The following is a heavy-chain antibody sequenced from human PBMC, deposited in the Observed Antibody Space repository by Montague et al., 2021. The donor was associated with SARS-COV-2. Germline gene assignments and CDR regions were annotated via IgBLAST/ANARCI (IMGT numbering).Heavy chain of an antibody. Sequence: SLRLSCAASGFTFGTSTMIWVRQAPGKGLEWVSSIGSGSSFILYADSVKGRFTISRDNAGNSLYLQMDSLRPEDTAVYFCARDRYSNASPDYWGQGTLVTVSS. CDR3: ARDRYSNASPDY. CDR1: GFTFGTST. V-gene: IGHV3-21*01. D-gene: IGHD1-26*01. CDR2: IGSGSSFI. J-gene: IGHJ4*02.